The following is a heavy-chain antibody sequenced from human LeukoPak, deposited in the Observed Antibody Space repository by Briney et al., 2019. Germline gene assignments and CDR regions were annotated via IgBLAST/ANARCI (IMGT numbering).Heavy chain of an antibody. Sequence: ASVKVSCKASGYTFNSHGISWVRQAPGLGLEWMGWISTYNGNTNYAQNLQGRVTMTTDTSTSTAYMELRSLRSDDTAVYYCARDFTGGNYFNDYWGQGTLVTVSS. CDR3: ARDFTGGNYFNDY. J-gene: IGHJ4*02. CDR2: ISTYNGNT. V-gene: IGHV1-18*01. D-gene: IGHD1-26*01. CDR1: GYTFNSHG.